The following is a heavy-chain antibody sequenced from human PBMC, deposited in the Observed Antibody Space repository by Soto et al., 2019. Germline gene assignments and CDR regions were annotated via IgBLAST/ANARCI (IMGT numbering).Heavy chain of an antibody. CDR1: GFTFSDYF. D-gene: IGHD2-15*01. Sequence: QVQLVESGGGLVKPGGFLRLSCVASGFTFSDYFMSWIRQAPGKGLEWLAYISSSGETIYYADSVKGRFTISRDNAKNSLYVQMNSLRDEDTAVYYCARRAVAVVYFDYWGQETPVTVSS. CDR2: ISSSGETI. CDR3: ARRAVAVVYFDY. J-gene: IGHJ4*02. V-gene: IGHV3-11*01.